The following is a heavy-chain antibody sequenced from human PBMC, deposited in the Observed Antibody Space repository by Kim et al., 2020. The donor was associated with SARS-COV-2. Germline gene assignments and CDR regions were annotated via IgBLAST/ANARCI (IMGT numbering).Heavy chain of an antibody. J-gene: IGHJ4*02. V-gene: IGHV3-21*01. Sequence: YYADSVKGRFTISRDNAKNSLYLQMNSLRAEDTAVYYCARDSRAGTEVDYWGQGTLVTVSS. D-gene: IGHD6-13*01. CDR3: ARDSRAGTEVDY.